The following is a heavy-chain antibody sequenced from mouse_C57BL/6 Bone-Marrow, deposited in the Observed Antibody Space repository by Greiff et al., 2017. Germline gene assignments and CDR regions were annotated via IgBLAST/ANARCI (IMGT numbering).Heavy chain of an antibody. Sequence: EVQLQQSGPELVKPGASVKISCKASGYTFTDYYMNWVKQSHGKSLEWIGDINPNNGGTSYNQKFKGKATLTVDKSSSTAYMELRSLTSEDSAVYYCAPDGYYWFAYWGQGTLVTVSA. CDR3: APDGYYWFAY. CDR2: INPNNGGT. J-gene: IGHJ3*01. CDR1: GYTFTDYY. V-gene: IGHV1-26*01. D-gene: IGHD2-3*01.